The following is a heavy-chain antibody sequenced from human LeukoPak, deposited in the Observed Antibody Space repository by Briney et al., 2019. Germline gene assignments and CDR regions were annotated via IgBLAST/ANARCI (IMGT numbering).Heavy chain of an antibody. Sequence: PGGSLRLSCAASGFIVSSHYMNWVRQAPGKGLEWVSVIYTGDRTYYADSVKGRFIISRDNSKNTVSLQMNSVRAEDTAVYYCAKEQFLRYFDRNGYYFDHWGQGTLVTVSS. CDR3: AKEQFLRYFDRNGYYFDH. CDR2: IYTGDRT. J-gene: IGHJ4*02. V-gene: IGHV3-66*01. CDR1: GFIVSSHY. D-gene: IGHD3-9*01.